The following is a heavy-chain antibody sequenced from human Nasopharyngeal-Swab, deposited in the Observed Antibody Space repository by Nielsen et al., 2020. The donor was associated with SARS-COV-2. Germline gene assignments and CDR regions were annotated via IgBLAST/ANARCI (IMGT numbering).Heavy chain of an antibody. J-gene: IGHJ6*02. CDR2: ISWNSGSI. Sequence: LSLTCAASGFTFDDYAMHWVRQAPGKGLEWVSGISWNSGSIGYADSVKGRFTISRDNAKNSLYLQMNSLRAEDTAVYYCARSRREKLLWLGRSYYYGMDVWGQGTTVTVSS. CDR1: GFTFDDYA. CDR3: ARSRREKLLWLGRSYYYGMDV. V-gene: IGHV3-9*01. D-gene: IGHD2-2*01.